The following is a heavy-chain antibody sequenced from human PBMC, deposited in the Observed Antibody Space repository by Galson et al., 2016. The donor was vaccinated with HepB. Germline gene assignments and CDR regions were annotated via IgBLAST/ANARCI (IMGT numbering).Heavy chain of an antibody. CDR2: ISNEGSNR. CDR1: GFTFRSDG. V-gene: IGHV3-30*04. D-gene: IGHD3-16*01. Sequence: SLRLSCAASGFTFRSDGMHWVRQAPGKGLEWVAVISNEGSNRYYADSVKGRFTISRDNSRNTLYLLMNSLRPEDTAVYFCARDRNRLPHWGYFHQWGQGTLVTVSS. J-gene: IGHJ1*01. CDR3: ARDRNRLPHWGYFHQ.